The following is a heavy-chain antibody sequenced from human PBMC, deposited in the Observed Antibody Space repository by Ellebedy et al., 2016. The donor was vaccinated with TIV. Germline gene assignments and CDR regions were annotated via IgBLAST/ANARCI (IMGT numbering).Heavy chain of an antibody. V-gene: IGHV3-43*02. D-gene: IGHD6-13*01. CDR2: ISWDGGDT. CDR3: AVAAAGTWDYYYGMDV. J-gene: IGHJ6*02. CDR1: GFTFDDYA. Sequence: GESLKISCAASGFTFDDYAMRWVRQGPGKGLEWVSLISWDGGDTYYADSVKGRFTISRDNGKNSLYLQMNSLRTEDTALYYCAVAAAGTWDYYYGMDVWGQGTTVTVSS.